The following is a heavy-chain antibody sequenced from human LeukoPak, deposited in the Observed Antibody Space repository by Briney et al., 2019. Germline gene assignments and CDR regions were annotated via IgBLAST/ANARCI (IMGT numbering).Heavy chain of an antibody. CDR1: GGSISSYY. Sequence: SETLSLTCTVSGGSISSYYWSWIRQPPGKGLEWIGYIYYSGSTNYNPSLKSRVTISVDTSKNQFSLKLSSVTAADTAVYYCAAGYYYGSGSYLDAFDIWGQGTMVTVSS. CDR3: AAGYYYGSGSYLDAFDI. D-gene: IGHD3-10*01. CDR2: IYYSGST. V-gene: IGHV4-59*08. J-gene: IGHJ3*02.